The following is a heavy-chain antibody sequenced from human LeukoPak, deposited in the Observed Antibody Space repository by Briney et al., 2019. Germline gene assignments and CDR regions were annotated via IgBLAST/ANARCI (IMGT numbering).Heavy chain of an antibody. CDR3: ARDRQCGY. D-gene: IGHD2-21*01. V-gene: IGHV1-18*01. Sequence: VASVKVSCKASGYTFTSYGISWVRQAPGQGLEWMGWISPYNGNTNYAPKLQGRLTMTKDTSTSTAYMELRSLRSDDTAVYYCARDRQCGYWGQGTLVTVSS. CDR2: ISPYNGNT. J-gene: IGHJ4*02. CDR1: GYTFTSYG.